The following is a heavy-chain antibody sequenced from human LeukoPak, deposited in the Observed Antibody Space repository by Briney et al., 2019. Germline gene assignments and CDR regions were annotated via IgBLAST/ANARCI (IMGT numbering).Heavy chain of an antibody. V-gene: IGHV4-38-2*01. Sequence: SETLSLTCAVSGYSISSGYYWGWIRQPPGQGLEWIGSIYHSGSTYYNPSLKSRVTISVDTSKNQFSLKLSSVTAADTAVYYCASLDIVRERDFDYWGQGTLVTVSS. CDR1: GYSISSGYY. CDR3: ASLDIVRERDFDY. CDR2: IYHSGST. D-gene: IGHD2-2*03. J-gene: IGHJ4*02.